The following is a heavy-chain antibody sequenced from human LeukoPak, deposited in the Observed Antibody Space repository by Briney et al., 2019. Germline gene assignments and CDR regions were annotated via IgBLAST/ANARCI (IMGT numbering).Heavy chain of an antibody. CDR3: AKGYNYSKGWFDP. CDR2: ISASGGRT. Sequence: GGSLRLSCAASGFTFSSYAMSWVRQAPGKGLERVSAISASGGRTYYADSVKGRFTISRDNSKNTLYLQMNSLRAEDTAVYYCAKGYNYSKGWFDPWGQGTLVTVSS. D-gene: IGHD4-11*01. V-gene: IGHV3-23*01. J-gene: IGHJ5*02. CDR1: GFTFSSYA.